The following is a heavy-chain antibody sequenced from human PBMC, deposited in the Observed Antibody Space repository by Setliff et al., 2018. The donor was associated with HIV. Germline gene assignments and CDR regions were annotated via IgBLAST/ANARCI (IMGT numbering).Heavy chain of an antibody. CDR1: GFTFSNAW. CDR2: ISIGSGGAI. V-gene: IGHV3-11*04. D-gene: IGHD3-3*01. CDR3: ARDYLYYNLYNGPPVYGMDV. J-gene: IGHJ6*02. Sequence: GGSLRLSCAASGFTFSNAWMSWVRQAPGKGLEWVGRISIGSGGAIDYADSVQGRFTISRDNSKNSLYLQMNSLRVEDTAVYYCARDYLYYNLYNGPPVYGMDVWGQGTTVTVSS.